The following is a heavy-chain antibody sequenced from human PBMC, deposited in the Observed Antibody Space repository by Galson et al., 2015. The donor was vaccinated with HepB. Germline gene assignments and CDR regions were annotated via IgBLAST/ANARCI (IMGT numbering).Heavy chain of an antibody. V-gene: IGHV3-30*18. Sequence: SLRLSCAASGFTFISYGMHWVRQAPGKGLEWVAFISYDGSNKYYADSVKGRFAISRDNSKNTLYLQMNSLRAEDTAVYYCAKSARITGTSWDFDYWGQGTLVTVSS. CDR2: ISYDGSNK. CDR1: GFTFISYG. CDR3: AKSARITGTSWDFDY. J-gene: IGHJ4*02. D-gene: IGHD1-7*01.